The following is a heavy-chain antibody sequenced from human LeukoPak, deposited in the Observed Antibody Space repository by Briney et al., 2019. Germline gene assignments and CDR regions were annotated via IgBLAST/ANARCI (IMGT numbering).Heavy chain of an antibody. V-gene: IGHV1-8*03. CDR3: ARRSRSSYSDYLDV. CDR2: MNPNSGNT. J-gene: IGHJ6*03. Sequence: ASVKVSCKASGYTFTSYDINWVRQATGQGLEWMGWMNPNSGNTGYAQKFQGRVTITRNTSISTAYMELSSLRSEDTAVYYCARRSRSSYSDYLDVWGKGTTVTVSS. CDR1: GYTFTSYD. D-gene: IGHD3-10*01.